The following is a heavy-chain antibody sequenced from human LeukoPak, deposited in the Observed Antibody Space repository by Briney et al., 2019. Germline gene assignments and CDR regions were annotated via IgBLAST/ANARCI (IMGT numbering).Heavy chain of an antibody. D-gene: IGHD2-15*01. V-gene: IGHV4-4*07. CDR1: GGSISSYY. Sequence: SETLSLTCTVSGGSISSYYWSWIRQPAGKGLEWIGRIYTSGSTNYNPSLKSRVTISVDKSKNQFSLKLSSVTAADTAVYYCARGHGDEIRINWFDPWGQGTLVTVSS. CDR3: ARGHGDEIRINWFDP. CDR2: IYTSGST. J-gene: IGHJ5*02.